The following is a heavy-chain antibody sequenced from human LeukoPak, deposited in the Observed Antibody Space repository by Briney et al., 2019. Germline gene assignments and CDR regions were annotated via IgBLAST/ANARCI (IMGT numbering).Heavy chain of an antibody. Sequence: GGSLRLSCAASGLTFSHYAMHWVRQVPGKGLEWVAVISNDGGDNYFADSMKGRFTISRDNSKNTLYLQINSLRAEDTAVYYCARYSSGHFDYWGQGTLVTVSS. J-gene: IGHJ4*02. CDR2: ISNDGGDN. D-gene: IGHD6-19*01. CDR3: ARYSSGHFDY. CDR1: GLTFSHYA. V-gene: IGHV3-30*04.